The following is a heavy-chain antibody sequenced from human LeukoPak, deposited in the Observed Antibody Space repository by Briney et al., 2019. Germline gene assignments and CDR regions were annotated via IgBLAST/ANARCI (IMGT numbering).Heavy chain of an antibody. Sequence: SETLSLTCAVYGASFSGYYWSWIRQPPGKGLEWIGDINHLGTTNCNPSLRSRVTISVDTSKNQLSLKLNSVTAADTAVYYCARPMVRGAPHNYWHFDLWGRGTLVTVSS. CDR3: ARPMVRGAPHNYWHFDL. D-gene: IGHD3-10*01. CDR2: INHLGTT. J-gene: IGHJ2*01. V-gene: IGHV4-34*01. CDR1: GASFSGYY.